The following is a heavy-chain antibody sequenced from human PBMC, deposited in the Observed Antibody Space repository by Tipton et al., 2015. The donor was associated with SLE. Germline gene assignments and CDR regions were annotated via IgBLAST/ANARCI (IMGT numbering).Heavy chain of an antibody. CDR3: ARDVSAVTSFYFDY. CDR1: RFTFSTYS. J-gene: IGHJ4*02. CDR2: ISSSSNYI. V-gene: IGHV3-21*03. Sequence: SLRLSCAASRFTFSTYSMIWVRQAPGKGLEWVSSISSSSNYIYYADSVKGRFTISRDNAKNSLYLQMNSLRAEDTAVYYCARDVSAVTSFYFDYCGQGSVVSFSS. D-gene: IGHD4-17*01.